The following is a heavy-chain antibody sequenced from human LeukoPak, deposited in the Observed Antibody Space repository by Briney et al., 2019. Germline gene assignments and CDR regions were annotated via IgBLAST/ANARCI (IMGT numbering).Heavy chain of an antibody. CDR1: GGSFSGYY. V-gene: IGHV4-34*01. CDR2: INHSGST. CDR3: ARDYSSSWFDAFDI. J-gene: IGHJ3*02. D-gene: IGHD6-13*01. Sequence: SETLSLTCAVYGGSFSGYYWTWIRQPPGKGLEWIGEINHSGSTNYNPSLQSRVTISVDTSKNQFSLKLSSVTAADTAVYYCARDYSSSWFDAFDIWGQGTMVTVSS.